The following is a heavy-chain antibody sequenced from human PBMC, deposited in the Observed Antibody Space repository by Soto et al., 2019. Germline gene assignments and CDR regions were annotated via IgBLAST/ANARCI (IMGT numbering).Heavy chain of an antibody. CDR1: GGTFSSYA. CDR2: IIPIFGTA. CDR3: ARVRYGYSIMAH. Sequence: QVQLVQSGAEVKKPGSSVKVSCKASGGTFSSYAISWVRQAPGQGLEWMGGIIPIFGTANYAQNVQGRVTITADESTGTAYMELSSLRSEDTAVYYCARVRYGYSIMAHWGQGTLVTVSS. J-gene: IGHJ4*02. D-gene: IGHD5-18*01. V-gene: IGHV1-69*01.